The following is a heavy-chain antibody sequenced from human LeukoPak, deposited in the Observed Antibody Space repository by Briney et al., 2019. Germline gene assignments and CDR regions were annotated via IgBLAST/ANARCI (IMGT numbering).Heavy chain of an antibody. CDR3: ARLYYDILTGYGMDV. Sequence: ASVKVSCKASGYTFTGYYMHWVRQAPGQGLEWMGWTNPNSGGTNYAQKFQGRVTMTRDTSISTAYMELSRLRSDDTAVYYCARLYYDILTGYGMDVWGQGTTVTVSS. V-gene: IGHV1-2*02. CDR1: GYTFTGYY. J-gene: IGHJ6*02. CDR2: TNPNSGGT. D-gene: IGHD3-9*01.